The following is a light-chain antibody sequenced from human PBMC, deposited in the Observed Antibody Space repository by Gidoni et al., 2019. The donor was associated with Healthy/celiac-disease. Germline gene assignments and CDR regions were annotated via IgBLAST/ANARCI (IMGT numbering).Light chain of an antibody. Sequence: GSPGPSITISCTGTNSDVGGYNYVSWYQPHPGKAPKLMIYDVSNRPSGVSNRFSGSKSGNTASLTISGLQAEDEADYYCSSYTSSSTWVFGGGTKLTVL. CDR1: NSDVGGYNY. CDR2: DVS. V-gene: IGLV2-14*03. J-gene: IGLJ3*02. CDR3: SSYTSSSTWV.